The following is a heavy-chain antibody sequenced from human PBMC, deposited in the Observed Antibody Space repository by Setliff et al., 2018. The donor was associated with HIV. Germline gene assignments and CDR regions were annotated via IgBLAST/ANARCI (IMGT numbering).Heavy chain of an antibody. D-gene: IGHD5-12*01. CDR3: ARLFQWMSYSFDI. CDR1: GGSISSDSYY. V-gene: IGHV4-39*01. Sequence: SETLSLTCNVSGGSISSDSYYWGWIRQPPGKGLEWIGSFHHSGSASYSPSLKNRASMSVDRSRNQFSLNLTSVTAADTAVYYCARLFQWMSYSFDIWGQGTMVTVSS. CDR2: FHHSGSA. J-gene: IGHJ3*02.